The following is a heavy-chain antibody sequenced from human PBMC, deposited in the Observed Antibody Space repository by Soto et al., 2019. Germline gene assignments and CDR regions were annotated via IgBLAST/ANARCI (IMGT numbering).Heavy chain of an antibody. CDR1: GGSISSNIYH. D-gene: IGHD2-2*01. CDR3: ARHPVYATGWQIDY. CDR2: IYNSGRT. Sequence: SETLSLSCTVSGGSISSNIYHWGWIRQPPGKGLEWIGRIYNSGRTYYNASLKSRVSISIDTSKNQFSLKLTSVTAADTAVYYCARHPVYATGWQIDYWGQGALVTVSS. V-gene: IGHV4-39*01. J-gene: IGHJ4*02.